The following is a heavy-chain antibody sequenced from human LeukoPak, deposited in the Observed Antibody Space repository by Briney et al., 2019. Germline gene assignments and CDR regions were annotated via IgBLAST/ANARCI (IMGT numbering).Heavy chain of an antibody. V-gene: IGHV4-61*02. CDR1: GGSISSGDYY. CDR2: IYTSGST. D-gene: IGHD6-6*01. Sequence: PSETLSLTCTVSGGSISSGDYYWSWIRQPPGKGLEWIGRIYTSGSTNYNPSLKSRVTMSVDTSKNQFSLKLSSVTAADTAVYYCARRGGSSGPFDYWGQGTLVTVSS. CDR3: ARRGGSSGPFDY. J-gene: IGHJ4*02.